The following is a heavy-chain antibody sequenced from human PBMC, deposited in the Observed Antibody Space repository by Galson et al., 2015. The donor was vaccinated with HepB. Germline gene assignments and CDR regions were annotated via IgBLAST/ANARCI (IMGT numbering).Heavy chain of an antibody. D-gene: IGHD6-19*01. CDR2: IYPGDSDT. J-gene: IGHJ4*02. CDR3: TRHTRSQTGDSSGWFQIDY. Sequence: QSGAEVKKPGESLKISCKGSGYSFTTYWIGWVRQMPGKGLEWMGIIYPGDSDTRYSPSFQGQVTISADKSISTAYLQWSSLKASDSAMYYGTRHTRSQTGDSSGWFQIDYWGQGTLVTVSS. V-gene: IGHV5-51*01. CDR1: GYSFTTYW.